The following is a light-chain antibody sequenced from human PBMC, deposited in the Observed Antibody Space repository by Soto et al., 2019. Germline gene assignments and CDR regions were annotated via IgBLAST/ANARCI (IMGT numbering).Light chain of an antibody. CDR1: SSNIGAGYD. Sequence: QSVLTQPPSVSGAPGQRVTISCTESSSNIGAGYDVHWYQQLPGTAPKLLIYGNNNRPSGVPDRFSGSKSGTSASLAITGLQAEDEADYYCQSYDSSLSGHVVFGGGTKLTVL. V-gene: IGLV1-40*01. CDR2: GNN. J-gene: IGLJ2*01. CDR3: QSYDSSLSGHVV.